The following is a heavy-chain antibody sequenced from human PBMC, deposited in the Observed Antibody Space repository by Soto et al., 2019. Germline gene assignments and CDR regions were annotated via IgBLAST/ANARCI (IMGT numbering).Heavy chain of an antibody. CDR3: ASSYASGSTFDY. D-gene: IGHD3-10*01. V-gene: IGHV4-39*01. CDR1: GGSISSSTYY. J-gene: IGHJ4*02. Sequence: PSETLSLTCTVSGGSISSSTYYWGWIRQTPGKGLEWIGTIYYSGTTYYNASLKSRVTISVDTSKNQFSLKLSSVTAADTAVYYCASSYASGSTFDYWGQGTLVTVSS. CDR2: IYYSGTT.